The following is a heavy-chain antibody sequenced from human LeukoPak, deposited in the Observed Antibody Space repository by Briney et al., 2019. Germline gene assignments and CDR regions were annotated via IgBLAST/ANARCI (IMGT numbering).Heavy chain of an antibody. J-gene: IGHJ5*02. CDR2: VYYSGST. CDR1: SGSIGSSSNY. D-gene: IGHD2-8*01. V-gene: IGHV4-39*01. CDR3: ARASFNVVFGNWFDP. Sequence: SETLSLTRTVSSGSIGSSSNYWGWIRQAPGTGLEWIGNVYYSGSTFYNPSLKSRVTISVDTSKNQFSLKLRSVTAADTAIYYCARASFNVVFGNWFDPWGQGTLVTVSS.